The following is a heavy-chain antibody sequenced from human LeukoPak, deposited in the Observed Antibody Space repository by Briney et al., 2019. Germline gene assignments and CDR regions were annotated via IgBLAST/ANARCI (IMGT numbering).Heavy chain of an antibody. Sequence: PSETLSLTCTVSGGSVSSGSYYWSWIRQPPGKGLEWIGYIYYSGSTNYNPSLKSRVTISVDTSKNQFSLKLSSVTAADTAVYYCARALVGSSWPYYGMDVWGQGTTVTVSS. V-gene: IGHV4-61*01. CDR2: IYYSGST. J-gene: IGHJ6*02. CDR3: ARALVGSSWPYYGMDV. CDR1: GGSVSSGSYY. D-gene: IGHD6-13*01.